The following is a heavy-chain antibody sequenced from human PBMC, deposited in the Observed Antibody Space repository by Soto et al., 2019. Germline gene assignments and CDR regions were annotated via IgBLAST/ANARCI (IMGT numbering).Heavy chain of an antibody. D-gene: IGHD5-12*01. J-gene: IGHJ2*01. CDR2: IYYSGST. CDR1: C. Sequence: CWIRKKQPPGKGLEWIGYIYYSGSTYYNPSLKSRVTISVDTSKNQFSLKMSSVTAADTAVYYRARDLIGREIAVATFLLHRTSDL. CDR3: ARDLIGREIAVATFLLHRTSDL. V-gene: IGHV4-30-4*08.